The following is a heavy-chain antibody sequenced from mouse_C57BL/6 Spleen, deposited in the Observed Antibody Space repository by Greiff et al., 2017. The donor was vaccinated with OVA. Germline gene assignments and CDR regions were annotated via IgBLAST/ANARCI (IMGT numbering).Heavy chain of an antibody. D-gene: IGHD1-1*01. CDR1: GYAFSSSW. J-gene: IGHJ3*01. Sequence: VQLQQSGPELVKPGASVKISCKASGYAFSSSWMNWVKQRPGKGLEWIGRIYPGDGDTNYNGKFKGKATLTADKSSSTAYMQLSSLTSEDSAVYFCERGTTVAPWFAYWGQGTLVTVSA. V-gene: IGHV1-82*01. CDR2: IYPGDGDT. CDR3: ERGTTVAPWFAY.